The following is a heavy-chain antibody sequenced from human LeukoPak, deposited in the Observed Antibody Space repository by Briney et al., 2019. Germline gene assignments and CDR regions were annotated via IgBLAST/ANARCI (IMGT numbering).Heavy chain of an antibody. CDR1: GFTFSSYG. V-gene: IGHV3-33*08. J-gene: IGHJ6*02. Sequence: GGSLRLSCAASGFTFSSYGMHWVRQAPGKGLEWVAVIWYDGSNKYYADSVKGRFTISRDNSKNTLYLQMNSLRAEDTAVYYCARAPGLYGVDYYYGMDVWGQGTTVTVSS. CDR2: IWYDGSNK. CDR3: ARAPGLYGVDYYYGMDV. D-gene: IGHD3-3*01.